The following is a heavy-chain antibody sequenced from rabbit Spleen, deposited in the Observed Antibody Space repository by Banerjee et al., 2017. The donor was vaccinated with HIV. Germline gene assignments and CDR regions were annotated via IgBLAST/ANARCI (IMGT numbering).Heavy chain of an antibody. Sequence: QEQLEESGGDLVKPEGSLTLTCTASGFSFSSTYWMYWVRQAPGKGLEWIGCINIGSGGKNYYASWAKGRFTISKTSSTTVTLQMTSLTVADTATYFCARDTSGGSIYTGYYFDLWGPGTLVTVS. CDR2: INIGSGGKN. V-gene: IGHV1S45*01. CDR3: ARDTSGGSIYTGYYFDL. D-gene: IGHD8-1*01. CDR1: GFSFSSTYW. J-gene: IGHJ4*01.